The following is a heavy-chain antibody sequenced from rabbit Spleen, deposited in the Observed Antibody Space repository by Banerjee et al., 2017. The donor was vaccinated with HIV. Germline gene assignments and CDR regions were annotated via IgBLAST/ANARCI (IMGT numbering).Heavy chain of an antibody. CDR2: IYTGSGSR. V-gene: IGHV1S40*01. CDR1: GFTLSSYW. Sequence: QSLEESGGDLVKPGASLTLTCTASGFTLSSYWICWVRQAPGKGLEWIGCIYTGSGSRWYASWAKGRFTISSTSSTTVTLQMTSLTAADTATYFCARDNGSGDYIDVYFNLWGPGTLVTVS. D-gene: IGHD1-1*01. CDR3: ARDNGSGDYIDVYFNL. J-gene: IGHJ4*01.